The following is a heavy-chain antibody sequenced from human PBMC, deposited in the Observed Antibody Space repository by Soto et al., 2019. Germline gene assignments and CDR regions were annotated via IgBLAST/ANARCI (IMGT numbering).Heavy chain of an antibody. CDR3: ARRRDGYNYGDAFDI. Sequence: QVQLVQSGAEVKKPGSSVKVSCKASGGTFSSYAISWVRQAPGQGLEWMGGIIPIFGTANYAQKFQGRVTVPADESTSTAYMELSGLRSADTAVYYCARRRDGYNYGDAFDIWGQGTMVTVSS. CDR2: IIPIFGTA. V-gene: IGHV1-69*12. J-gene: IGHJ3*02. D-gene: IGHD5-12*01. CDR1: GGTFSSYA.